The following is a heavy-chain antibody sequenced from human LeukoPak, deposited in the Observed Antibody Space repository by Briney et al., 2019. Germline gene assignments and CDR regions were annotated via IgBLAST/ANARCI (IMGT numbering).Heavy chain of an antibody. J-gene: IGHJ6*02. Sequence: GGSLRLSCAASGFTFSSYSMNWVRQAPGKGLEWVSSISSSSSYIYYADSVKGRFTISRDNAKNSLYLQMNSLRAEDTAVYYCARGDYDILTGYYYGMDVWGQGTTVTVSS. CDR1: GFTFSSYS. CDR3: ARGDYDILTGYYYGMDV. D-gene: IGHD3-9*01. CDR2: ISSSSSYI. V-gene: IGHV3-21*01.